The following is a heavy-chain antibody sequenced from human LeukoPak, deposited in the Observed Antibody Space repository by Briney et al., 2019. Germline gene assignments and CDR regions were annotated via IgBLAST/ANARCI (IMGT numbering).Heavy chain of an antibody. CDR2: ISYDGSNK. CDR1: GFTFSSYG. V-gene: IGHV3-30*18. CDR3: AKARGFGGVIASSYDY. J-gene: IGHJ4*02. Sequence: PGGSLRLSCAASGFTFSSYGMHWVRQAPGKGLEWVAVISYDGSNKYYADSVKGRFTISRDNAKNSLYLQMNSLRAEDTALYYCAKARGFGGVIASSYDYWGQGTLVTVSS. D-gene: IGHD3-16*02.